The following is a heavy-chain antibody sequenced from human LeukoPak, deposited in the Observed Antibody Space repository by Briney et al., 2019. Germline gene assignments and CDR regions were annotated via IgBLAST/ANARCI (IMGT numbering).Heavy chain of an antibody. D-gene: IGHD6-19*01. CDR2: ISAYNGNT. J-gene: IGHJ4*02. CDR3: AASGWSKPYYFDY. CDR1: GYTFTSYR. Sequence: ASVKVSCKASGYTFTSYRISWVRQAPGQGLEWMGWISAYNGNTNYAQKFQDRGTMTTDTSTNTAYMELRSLRSDDTAVYYCAASGWSKPYYFDYWGQGTLVTVSS. V-gene: IGHV1-18*01.